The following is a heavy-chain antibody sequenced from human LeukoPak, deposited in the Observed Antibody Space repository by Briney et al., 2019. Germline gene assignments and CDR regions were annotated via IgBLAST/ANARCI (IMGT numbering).Heavy chain of an antibody. V-gene: IGHV1-24*01. CDR3: ATLHSSGWYGDYFDY. CDR1: GYTLTELS. J-gene: IGHJ4*02. CDR2: FDPEEGET. Sequence: ASVKVSCKVSGYTLTELSMHWVRQAPGKGLEWMGGFDPEEGETIYAQKFQGRVTMTEDTSTDTAYMELSSLRSEDTAVYYCATLHSSGWYGDYFDYWGQGTLVTVSS. D-gene: IGHD6-19*01.